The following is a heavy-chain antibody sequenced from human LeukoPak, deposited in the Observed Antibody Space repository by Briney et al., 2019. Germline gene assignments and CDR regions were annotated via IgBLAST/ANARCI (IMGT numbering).Heavy chain of an antibody. J-gene: IGHJ4*02. D-gene: IGHD6-19*01. Sequence: GGSLRLSCAASGFTFSSYGMHWVRQAPGKGLEWVAVIPYDGSNKYYADSVKGRLTISRDNSKNTLYLQMNSLRAEDTAVYYCAKELLAGTVDYWGQGTLVTVSS. V-gene: IGHV3-30*18. CDR3: AKELLAGTVDY. CDR1: GFTFSSYG. CDR2: IPYDGSNK.